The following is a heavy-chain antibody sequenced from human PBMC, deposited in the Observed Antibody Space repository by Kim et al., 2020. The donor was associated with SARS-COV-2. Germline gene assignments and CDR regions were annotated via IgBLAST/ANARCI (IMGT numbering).Heavy chain of an antibody. CDR1: GYTFTGYY. CDR2: INPNSGGT. V-gene: IGHV1-2*06. J-gene: IGHJ6*01. CDR3: SRPSIEVWGSYRSTISHYY. Sequence: ASVKVSCKASGYTFTGYYMHWVRQAPGQGLEWMGRINPNSGGTNYAQKFQGRVTMTRDTFISTAYMELSRLRSDDTAVYYCSRPSIEVWGSYRSTISHYY. D-gene: IGHD3-16*02.